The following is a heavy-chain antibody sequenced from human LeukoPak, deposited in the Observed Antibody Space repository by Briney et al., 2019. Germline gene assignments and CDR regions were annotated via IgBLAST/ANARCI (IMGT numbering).Heavy chain of an antibody. D-gene: IGHD6-19*01. CDR1: GFTFGDYA. CDR2: IRSKAYGGTT. J-gene: IGHJ5*02. CDR3: TRRLRGVAVAGTYNWFDP. Sequence: PGRSLRLSCTASGFTFGDYATSWVRQAPGKGLEWVGFIRSKAYGGTTEYAASVKGRFTISRDDSKSIAYLQMNSLKTEDTAVYYCTRRLRGVAVAGTYNWFDPWGQGTLVTVSS. V-gene: IGHV3-49*04.